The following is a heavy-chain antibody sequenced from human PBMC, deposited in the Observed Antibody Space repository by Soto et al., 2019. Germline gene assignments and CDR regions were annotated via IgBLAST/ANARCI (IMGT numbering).Heavy chain of an antibody. CDR2: IYDSGST. Sequence: QVQLQESGPGLVKPSATLSLTCTVSGDSINNYYWTWIRQPPGKGLEWIGYIYDSGSTSYNPSLKSRLTIAVDTSKSQFSLKLKSVTAADTDVYYCARGTKYYYQGMDVWGQGTTVTVSS. CDR1: GDSINNYY. J-gene: IGHJ6*02. V-gene: IGHV4-59*01. CDR3: ARGTKYYYQGMDV.